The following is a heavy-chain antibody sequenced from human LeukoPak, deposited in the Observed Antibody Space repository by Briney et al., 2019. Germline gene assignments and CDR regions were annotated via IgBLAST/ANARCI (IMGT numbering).Heavy chain of an antibody. J-gene: IGHJ4*02. CDR1: GGSFSGYY. D-gene: IGHD2-2*01. V-gene: IGHV4-34*01. CDR3: ARHVRRYCSSTSCPRGADY. CDR2: INHCGST. Sequence: SETLSLTCAVYGGSFSGYYWSWIRQPPGKGLEWIGEINHCGSTNYNPSLKSRVTISVDTSKNQFSLKLSSVTAADTAVYYCARHVRRYCSSTSCPRGADYWGQGTLVTVSS.